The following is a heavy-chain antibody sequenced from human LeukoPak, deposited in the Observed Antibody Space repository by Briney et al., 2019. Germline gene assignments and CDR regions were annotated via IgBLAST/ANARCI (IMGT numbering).Heavy chain of an antibody. J-gene: IGHJ6*03. CDR2: IYTSGST. CDR3: ARARTGYYCDSSGYPRVSCYYCYMDV. V-gene: IGHV4-4*07. Sequence: SETLSLTCTVSGGSISSYYWSWIRHPAGKGLEWIGRIYTSGSTNYNPSLKSRVTMSGDTSKNQYSLKLSSVTAADAAVYQCARARTGYYCDSSGYPRVSCYYCYMDVWGKGTKVTISS. CDR1: GGSISSYY. D-gene: IGHD3-22*01.